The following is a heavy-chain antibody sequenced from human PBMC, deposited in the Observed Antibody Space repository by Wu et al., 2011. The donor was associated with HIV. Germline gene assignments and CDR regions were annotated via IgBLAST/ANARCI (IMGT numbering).Heavy chain of an antibody. CDR3: ARDRYSGTYQGGGYYMDV. V-gene: IGHV1-2*02. CDR2: IHPDGGGR. D-gene: IGHD1-26*01. J-gene: IGHJ6*03. Sequence: QVQLMQSGAEVKKPGASVKVSCKTSGYSFTGYYMHWVRQVPGQGLEWMGWIHPDGGGRNYVQKFQGRVTMTSDTSINTAYMEVTRLNSDDTAMYYCARDRYSGTYQGGGYYMDVWGKGTDRHRLL. CDR1: GYSFTGYY.